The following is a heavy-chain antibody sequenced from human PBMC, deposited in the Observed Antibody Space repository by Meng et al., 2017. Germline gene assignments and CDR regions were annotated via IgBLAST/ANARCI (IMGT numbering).Heavy chain of an antibody. J-gene: IGHJ4*02. CDR3: ARVVAVAGPFDY. CDR2: ISYDGSNK. CDR1: GFTFSSYA. Sequence: GESLKISCAASGFTFSSYAMHWVRQAPGKGLEWVAVISYDGSNKYYADSVKGRFTISRDNSKNTLYLQMNSLRAEDTAVYYCARVVAVAGPFDYWGQGTLVTFSS. V-gene: IGHV3-30*01. D-gene: IGHD6-19*01.